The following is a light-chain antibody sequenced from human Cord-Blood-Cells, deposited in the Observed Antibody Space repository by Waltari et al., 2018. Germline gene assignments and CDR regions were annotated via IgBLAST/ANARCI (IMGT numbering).Light chain of an antibody. CDR1: SSDVGGYNY. V-gene: IGLV2-11*01. J-gene: IGLJ2*01. Sequence: QSALTQPRSVSGSPGQSVTISCTGTSSDVGGYNYVSWYQQHPGKAPKLMIYDFSKRPSGVPARVSGSKSGNTASLTISGLQAEDEADYYCCSYAGSYTLVFGGGTKLTVL. CDR2: DFS. CDR3: CSYAGSYTLV.